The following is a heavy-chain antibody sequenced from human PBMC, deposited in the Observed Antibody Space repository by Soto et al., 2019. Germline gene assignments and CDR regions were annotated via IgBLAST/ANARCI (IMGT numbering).Heavy chain of an antibody. J-gene: IGHJ6*02. CDR1: GYSFNSYW. Sequence: GEALKISCKGSGYSFNSYWNGWVRQMPGKGLEWMGIIYPGDSDTRYSPSFQGQVTISADKSISTAYLQWSSLNASDTAMYYCARRGYCSSTSCYYYYYGMDVWGQGTTVTVSS. V-gene: IGHV5-51*01. D-gene: IGHD2-2*01. CDR2: IYPGDSDT. CDR3: ARRGYCSSTSCYYYYYGMDV.